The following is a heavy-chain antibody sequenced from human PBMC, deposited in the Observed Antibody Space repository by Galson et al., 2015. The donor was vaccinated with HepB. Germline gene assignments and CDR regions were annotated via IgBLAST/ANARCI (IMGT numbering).Heavy chain of an antibody. D-gene: IGHD6-13*01. Sequence: SLRPSCAAAGFTFSGSAIHWVRQASGKGPGWVGRIRSKASDYATAYAASLKGSFTIPRDDSKNTAYLHMNSLKTEDTAVYYCLRLGDLSGYSSSWGQGTLVTVSS. J-gene: IGHJ4*02. V-gene: IGHV3-73*01. CDR2: IRSKASDYAT. CDR1: GFTFSGSA. CDR3: LRLGDLSGYSSS.